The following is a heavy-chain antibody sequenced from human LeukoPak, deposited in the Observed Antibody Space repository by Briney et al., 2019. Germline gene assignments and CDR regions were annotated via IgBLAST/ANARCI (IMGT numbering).Heavy chain of an antibody. D-gene: IGHD6-6*01. CDR2: IYPGDSDT. J-gene: IGHJ6*02. Sequence: GESLKISCKGSGYSFTSYWIGWVRQMPGKGLEWMRIIYPGDSDTRYSPSFQGQVTISADKSMSTAYLQWSSLKASDTAMYYCARFPEFVSYGMDVWGQGTTVTVSS. V-gene: IGHV5-51*01. CDR1: GYSFTSYW. CDR3: ARFPEFVSYGMDV.